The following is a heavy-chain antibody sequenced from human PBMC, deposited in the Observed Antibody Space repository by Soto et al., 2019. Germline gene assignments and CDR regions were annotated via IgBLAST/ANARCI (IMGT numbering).Heavy chain of an antibody. J-gene: IGHJ4*02. CDR2: LQTDGSHP. Sequence: EVQLVESGGGLVQPGGSLRLSCVASGFTFDYYWMHWVRQAPGEGLMWVSRLQTDGSHPAYADSVKGRFTISRDNAKNTLSRPMNNLRDEDTAVYYCARGGDPDYWGQGTLVTVSS. CDR1: GFTFDYYW. D-gene: IGHD2-21*02. V-gene: IGHV3-74*01. CDR3: ARGGDPDY.